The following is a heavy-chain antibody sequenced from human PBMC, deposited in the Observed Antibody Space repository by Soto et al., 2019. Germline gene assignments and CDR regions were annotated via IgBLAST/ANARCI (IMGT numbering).Heavy chain of an antibody. V-gene: IGHV3-30*18. CDR3: AKDQSRYYYYGMDV. D-gene: IGHD3-9*01. Sequence: QVQLVESGRGVVQPGRSLRLSCAASGFTFSSYGMHWVRQAPGKGLEWVAVISYDGSNKYYADSVKGRFTISRDNSKNTLYLQMNSLRAEDTAVYYCAKDQSRYYYYGMDVWGQGTTVTVSS. CDR1: GFTFSSYG. J-gene: IGHJ6*02. CDR2: ISYDGSNK.